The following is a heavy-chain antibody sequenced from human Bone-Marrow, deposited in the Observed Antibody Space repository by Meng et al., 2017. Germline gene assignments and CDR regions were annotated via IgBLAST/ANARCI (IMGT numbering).Heavy chain of an antibody. J-gene: IGHJ4*02. D-gene: IGHD3-10*01. CDR3: AIRRGGWGNYWAHFDY. Sequence: LMDSRPPVAQRTQTPTLPCTSSGVSLSTAGVGGGWIRHPPGTALEWLALIYWDDDKRNSPSLKSMLTITKDTSKTQVVLTLTNMDPVDTATYYCAIRRGGWGNYWAHFDYWGQGTLVTVSS. CDR2: IYWDDDK. CDR1: GVSLSTAGVG. V-gene: IGHV2-5*02.